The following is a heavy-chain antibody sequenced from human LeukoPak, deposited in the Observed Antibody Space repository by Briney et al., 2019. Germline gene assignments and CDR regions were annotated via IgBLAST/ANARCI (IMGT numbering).Heavy chain of an antibody. D-gene: IGHD5-12*01. Sequence: SQTLSPSCAISGDSASSNSAALNWFRQSPSRGLEWLVTTYYDSKWYSDFSGLVKSRITIYPDTSQNEFSLQLNFVTPEDTAVYYCARRRYSRYEGYFDKWGQGTLVTVSS. CDR1: GDSASSNSAA. CDR3: ARRRYSRYEGYFDK. V-gene: IGHV6-1*01. CDR2: TYYDSKWYS. J-gene: IGHJ4*02.